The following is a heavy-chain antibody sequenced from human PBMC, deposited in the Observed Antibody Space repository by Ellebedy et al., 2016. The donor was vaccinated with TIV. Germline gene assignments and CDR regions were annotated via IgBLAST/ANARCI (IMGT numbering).Heavy chain of an antibody. CDR1: GFTFSSYG. CDR3: ASYGSGSYGEGYFDY. V-gene: IGHV3-30*03. J-gene: IGHJ4*02. D-gene: IGHD3-10*01. Sequence: GGSLRLSXAASGFTFSSYGMHWVRQAPGKGLEWVAVISYDGSNKYYADSVKGRFTISRDNSKNTLYLQMNSLRAEDTAVYYCASYGSGSYGEGYFDYWGQGTLVTVSS. CDR2: ISYDGSNK.